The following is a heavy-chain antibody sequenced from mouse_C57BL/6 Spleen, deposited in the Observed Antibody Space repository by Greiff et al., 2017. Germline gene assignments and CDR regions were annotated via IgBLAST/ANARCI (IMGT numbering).Heavy chain of an antibody. J-gene: IGHJ3*01. CDR2: ISYDGSN. CDR1: GYSVTSGYY. V-gene: IGHV3-6*01. D-gene: IGHD1-1*01. Sequence: ESGPGLVKPSQSLSLTCSVTGYSVTSGYYWNWIRQFPGNKLEWMGYISYDGSNNYNPSLKNRISITRDTSKNQFFLKLNSVTTEDTATYYCALLSRGFAYWGQGTLVTVSA. CDR3: ALLSRGFAY.